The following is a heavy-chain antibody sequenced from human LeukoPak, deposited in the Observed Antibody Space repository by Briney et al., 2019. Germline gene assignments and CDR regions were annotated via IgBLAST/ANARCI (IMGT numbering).Heavy chain of an antibody. Sequence: SVKVSCKASGGTFSSYAISWVRQAPGQGLEWMGRIIAILDTAHYAQKFQGRFTITADKSTTTVYMELSSLRSDDTAVYYCVRSGYDYDWFDPWGQGTLVTVSS. CDR2: IIAILDTA. CDR1: GGTFSSYA. V-gene: IGHV1-69*04. J-gene: IGHJ5*02. D-gene: IGHD5-12*01. CDR3: VRSGYDYDWFDP.